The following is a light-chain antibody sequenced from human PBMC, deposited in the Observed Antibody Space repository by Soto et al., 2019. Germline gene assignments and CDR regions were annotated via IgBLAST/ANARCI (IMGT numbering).Light chain of an antibody. CDR2: GAS. Sequence: EIVLTQFPGTLSLSPGERATLSCRASQSVTSSSLAWYQQKVGRAPRVLIYGASNRATGIPDRFSGSGSGTDFTLTITGLEPEDFAVYYCQQYGSSPRTLGQGTRLE. CDR3: QQYGSSPRT. J-gene: IGKJ5*01. V-gene: IGKV3-20*01. CDR1: QSVTSSS.